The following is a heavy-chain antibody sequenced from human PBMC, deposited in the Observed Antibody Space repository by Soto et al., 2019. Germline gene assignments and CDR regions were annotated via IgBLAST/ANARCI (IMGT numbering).Heavy chain of an antibody. CDR3: AHRLCDSSCYWDVGYFDY. CDR1: GFSLSTSGVG. V-gene: IGHV2-5*02. J-gene: IGHJ4*02. CDR2: IYWDDEK. D-gene: IGHD2-15*01. Sequence: QITLKESGPTLLKPTQTLTLTCTFSGFSLSTSGVGVGWIRQPPGKAPEWLAVIYWDDEKRYSPFLKSRLTITKDTSKNQMVLTMTNMDPVDTATYYCAHRLCDSSCYWDVGYFDYWGQGALVTVSS.